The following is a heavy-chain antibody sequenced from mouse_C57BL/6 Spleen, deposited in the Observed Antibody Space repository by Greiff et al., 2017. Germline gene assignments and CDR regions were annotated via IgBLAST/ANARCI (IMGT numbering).Heavy chain of an antibody. V-gene: IGHV1-64*01. CDR3: ARSEVITTVVATSFDY. CDR1: GYTFTSYW. CDR2: IHPNSGST. J-gene: IGHJ2*01. D-gene: IGHD1-1*01. Sequence: VQLQQPGAELVKPGASVKLSCKASGYTFTSYWMHWVKQRPGQGLEWIGMIHPNSGSTNYNEKFKSKATLTVDKSSSTAYMQLSSLTSEDSAVYYCARSEVITTVVATSFDYWGQGTTLTVSS.